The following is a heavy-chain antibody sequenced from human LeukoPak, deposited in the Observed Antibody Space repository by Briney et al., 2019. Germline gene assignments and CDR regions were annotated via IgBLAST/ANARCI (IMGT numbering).Heavy chain of an antibody. CDR2: IYSGGST. V-gene: IGHV3-53*01. CDR1: GFTVSTNY. D-gene: IGHD5-12*01. CDR3: ASLPPRRYSGYPHGAFDI. Sequence: PGGSLRPSCAASGFTVSTNYMSWVRQAPGKGLEWVSVIYSGGSTYYADSVKGRFTISRDNAKNSLYLQMNSLRAEDTAVYYCASLPPRRYSGYPHGAFDIWGQGTMVTVSS. J-gene: IGHJ3*02.